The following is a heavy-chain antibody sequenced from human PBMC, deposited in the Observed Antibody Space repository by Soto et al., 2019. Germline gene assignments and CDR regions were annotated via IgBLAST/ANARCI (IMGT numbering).Heavy chain of an antibody. CDR3: AKARCSTANCYVPEY. Sequence: GGSLRLSCVASGFTFSTYTMSGVRQAPGKGLEWVSVISGSAGSSGPSYADSVQGRFSISRDNARNTLYLQMNSLRGEDTAMYYCAKARCSTANCYVPEYWGQGTRVTVPS. D-gene: IGHD2-2*01. V-gene: IGHV3-23*01. CDR2: ISGSAGSSGP. J-gene: IGHJ4*02. CDR1: GFTFSTYT.